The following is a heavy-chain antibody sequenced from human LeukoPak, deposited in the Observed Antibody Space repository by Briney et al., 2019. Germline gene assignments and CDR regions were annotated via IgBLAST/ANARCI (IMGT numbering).Heavy chain of an antibody. V-gene: IGHV3-64*01. CDR1: GFTFSSYA. CDR2: ISSNGGST. CDR3: ARAGYYDILAGYDP. D-gene: IGHD3-9*01. Sequence: GGSLRLSCAASGFTFSSYAMHWVRQAPGKGLEYVSAISSNGGSTYYANSVKGRFTISRDNSKNTLYLQMGSLRAEDMAVYYCARAGYYDILAGYDPWGQGTMVTASS. J-gene: IGHJ3*01.